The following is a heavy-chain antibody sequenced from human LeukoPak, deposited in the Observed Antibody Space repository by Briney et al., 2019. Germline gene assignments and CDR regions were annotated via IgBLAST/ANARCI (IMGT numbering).Heavy chain of an antibody. CDR1: GVSFSGYY. V-gene: IGHV4-34*01. D-gene: IGHD6-19*01. CDR3: ASFERSSSGRIGGY. J-gene: IGHJ4*02. Sequence: SETLSLTCAVYGVSFSGYYWSWIRQPPGKGLEWIGEINHSGSTNYNPSLKSRVTISVDTSKNQFSLKLSSVTAADTAVYYCASFERSSSGRIGGYWGQGTLVTVSS. CDR2: INHSGST.